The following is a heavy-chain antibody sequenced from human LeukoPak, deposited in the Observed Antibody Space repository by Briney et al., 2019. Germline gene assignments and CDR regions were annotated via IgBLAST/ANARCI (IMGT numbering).Heavy chain of an antibody. Sequence: ASVKVSCKASGGTFSSYAISWVRQAPGQGLEWMGGIIPIFGTANYAQKFQGRVTITADESTSTAYMGLSSLRSEDTAVYYCARQAFWSGYYPYWGQGTLVTVSS. CDR3: ARQAFWSGYYPY. CDR1: GGTFSSYA. D-gene: IGHD3-3*01. CDR2: IIPIFGTA. V-gene: IGHV1-69*01. J-gene: IGHJ4*02.